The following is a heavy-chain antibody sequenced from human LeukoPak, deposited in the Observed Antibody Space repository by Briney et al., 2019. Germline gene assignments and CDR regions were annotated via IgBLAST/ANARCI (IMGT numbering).Heavy chain of an antibody. CDR2: IIPIFGTA. V-gene: IGHV1-69*06. CDR3: ASITVTTLPADYYYYYMDV. J-gene: IGHJ6*03. Sequence: SVKVSCKASGGTFSSYAISWVRQAPGQGLEWMGGIIPIFGTANYAQKFQGRVTITADKSTSTAYMELSSLRSGDTAVYYCASITVTTLPADYYYYYMDVWGKGTTVTVSS. CDR1: GGTFSSYA. D-gene: IGHD4-17*01.